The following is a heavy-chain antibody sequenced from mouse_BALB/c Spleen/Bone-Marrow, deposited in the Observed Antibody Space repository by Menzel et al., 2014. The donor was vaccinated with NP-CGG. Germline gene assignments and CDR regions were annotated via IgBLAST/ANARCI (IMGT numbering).Heavy chain of an antibody. V-gene: IGHV3-5*02. D-gene: IGHD2-3*01. CDR2: IYYSGTI. Sequence: EVKLMESGPGLVKPSQTVSLTCTVTGISITTGNYRWSWIRQFPGNKLEWIGYIYYSGTITYNPSLTSRTTITRGTSKNQFFLEMNSLTAEDTATYYCARYDGYYFDYWGQGTTLTVSS. CDR1: GISITTGNYR. CDR3: ARYDGYYFDY. J-gene: IGHJ2*01.